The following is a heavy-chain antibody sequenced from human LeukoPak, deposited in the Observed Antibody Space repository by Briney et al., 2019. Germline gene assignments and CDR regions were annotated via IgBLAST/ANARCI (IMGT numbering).Heavy chain of an antibody. J-gene: IGHJ4*02. CDR2: ISGSGGST. CDR3: AKRAVPGNAFFDN. Sequence: AGGSLRLSCAASGFTFANYAMSWVRQGPGKGLEWVSTISGSGGSTYYADSVKGRFTISRDNSKNTLFLQMNSLRAEDTAVYYCAKRAVPGNAFFDNWGQGTLVTVSS. D-gene: IGHD6-19*01. CDR1: GFTFANYA. V-gene: IGHV3-23*01.